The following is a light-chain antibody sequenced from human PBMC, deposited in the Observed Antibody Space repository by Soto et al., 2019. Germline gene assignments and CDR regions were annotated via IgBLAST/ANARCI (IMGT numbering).Light chain of an antibody. CDR1: QSVSSR. J-gene: IGKJ5*01. V-gene: IGKV3-20*01. CDR2: GAS. CDR3: QHYVGGSTIT. Sequence: EIVMTQSPDTLSLSPWERATLSCRASQSVSSRLAWYQQKPGQAPRLLISGASSRATGIPDRFSGSGSGTDFTLTITRLEPEDFALYYCQHYVGGSTITFGQGTRLEIK.